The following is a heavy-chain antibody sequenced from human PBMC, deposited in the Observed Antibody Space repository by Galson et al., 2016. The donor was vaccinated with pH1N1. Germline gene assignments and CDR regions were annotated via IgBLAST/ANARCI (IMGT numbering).Heavy chain of an antibody. Sequence: SVKVSCKASGYTLTTYGISWVRQAPGQGLEWMGRISTDNGNTIYAHNLQGRVTLTTDTSTSTAYMELRSLRSDDTAIYYCARDRGRGYSWYGDLDHWGQGTLVTVSS. V-gene: IGHV1-18*01. CDR3: ARDRGRGYSWYGDLDH. CDR2: ISTDNGNT. D-gene: IGHD6-13*01. CDR1: GYTLTTYG. J-gene: IGHJ4*02.